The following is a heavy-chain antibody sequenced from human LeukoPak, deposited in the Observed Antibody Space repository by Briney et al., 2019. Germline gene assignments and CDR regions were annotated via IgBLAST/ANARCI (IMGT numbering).Heavy chain of an antibody. Sequence: GGSLRLSCAASGFTFSNYNMNWVRQAPGKGLAWVSSISSTTNYIYYADSVKGRFTISRDNAKNTLYLQMNSLRAEDTAVYYCASFEQQLGYYYYGMDVWGQGTTVTVSS. CDR1: GFTFSNYN. CDR3: ASFEQQLGYYYYGMDV. V-gene: IGHV3-21*01. D-gene: IGHD6-13*01. J-gene: IGHJ6*02. CDR2: ISSTTNYI.